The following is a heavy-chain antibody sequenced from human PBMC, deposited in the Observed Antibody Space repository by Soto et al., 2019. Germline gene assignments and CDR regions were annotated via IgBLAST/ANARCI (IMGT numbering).Heavy chain of an antibody. D-gene: IGHD2-21*01. CDR3: ARDRVRRDERSYGMYV. CDR2: IFYTGTT. V-gene: IGHV4-31*03. J-gene: IGHJ6*02. Sequence: QVQLQESGPGLVKPSQTLSLTCTVSGGSVSSGPYYWTWIRQHPGKGLEWIGNIFYTGTTNYNPSLKIRISISVDTSKNQFSVKLTSLTAADTAIYYCARDRVRRDERSYGMYVWGQGTTVTVSS. CDR1: GGSVSSGPYY.